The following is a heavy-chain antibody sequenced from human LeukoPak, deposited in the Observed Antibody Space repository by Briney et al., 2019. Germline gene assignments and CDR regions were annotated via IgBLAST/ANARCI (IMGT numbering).Heavy chain of an antibody. Sequence: PGGSLRLSCAASGFSLSNYGIHWVRQAPGKGLEWVAALLYDGNTKHYADSVRGRSTISRDISTNTFYVQMNSLTAEDTAVYYCARDHRPEIQYYYMDVWGKGTTVAVSS. J-gene: IGHJ6*03. CDR3: ARDHRPEIQYYYMDV. CDR1: GFSLSNYG. V-gene: IGHV3-33*01. CDR2: LLYDGNTK. D-gene: IGHD1-14*01.